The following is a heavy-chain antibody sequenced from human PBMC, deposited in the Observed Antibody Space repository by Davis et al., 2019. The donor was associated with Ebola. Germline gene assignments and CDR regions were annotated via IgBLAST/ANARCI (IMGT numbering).Heavy chain of an antibody. CDR2: IYSSGIT. D-gene: IGHD1-26*01. CDR3: VRHPVGLTDAFDV. Sequence: GSLRLSCTVSGGSVSSTTYYWGWIRQPPGKGLDWMGSIYSSGITYDNPSLKSRVTVSLDKSKNQFSLKLTSVTAADTAVYYCVRHPVGLTDAFDVWGQGRLVAVSS. V-gene: IGHV4-39*01. CDR1: GGSVSSTTYY. J-gene: IGHJ3*01.